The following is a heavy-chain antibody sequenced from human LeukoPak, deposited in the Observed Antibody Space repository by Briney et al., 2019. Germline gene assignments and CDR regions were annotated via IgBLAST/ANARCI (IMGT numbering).Heavy chain of an antibody. CDR1: GGSISSYY. Sequence: SETLSLTCTVSGGSISSYYWSWLRQPAGKGLEWIGRIYTSGSTNYNPSLKSRVTMSVDTSKNQFSLKLSSVTAADTAVYYCARDRLHQPLVFNVPAAIFSYYYMDVWGKGPRSPSP. CDR2: IYTSGST. J-gene: IGHJ6*03. CDR3: ARDRLHQPLVFNVPAAIFSYYYMDV. V-gene: IGHV4-4*07. D-gene: IGHD2-2*01.